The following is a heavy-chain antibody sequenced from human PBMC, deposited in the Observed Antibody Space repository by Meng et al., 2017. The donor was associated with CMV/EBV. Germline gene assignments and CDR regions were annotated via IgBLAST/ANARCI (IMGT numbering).Heavy chain of an antibody. CDR1: GYTFTSYD. D-gene: IGHD6-13*01. J-gene: IGHJ6*02. CDR2: MNPNSGNT. V-gene: IGHV1-8*01. Sequence: ASVKVSCKASGYTFTSYDINWVRQATGQGLEWMGWMNPNSGNTGYAQKFQGRVTMTRNTPISTAYMELSSLRSEDTAVYYCARAHSSSWYSWAYYYYGMDVWGQGTTVTVSS. CDR3: ARAHSSSWYSWAYYYYGMDV.